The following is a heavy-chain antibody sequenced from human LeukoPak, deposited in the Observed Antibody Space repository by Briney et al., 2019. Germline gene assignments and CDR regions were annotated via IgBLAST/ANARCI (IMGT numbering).Heavy chain of an antibody. CDR3: ARQGPDAFFDY. J-gene: IGHJ4*02. Sequence: PSETLSLTCTVSGDSISSYDWSWIRQPPGKGLEWIGYIYYSGSTNYYPSLKSRVTISVDTSKNQFSLKLSSVTAADTAVYYCARQGPDAFFDYWGQGTLVTVSS. V-gene: IGHV4-59*08. CDR2: IYYSGST. CDR1: GDSISSYD.